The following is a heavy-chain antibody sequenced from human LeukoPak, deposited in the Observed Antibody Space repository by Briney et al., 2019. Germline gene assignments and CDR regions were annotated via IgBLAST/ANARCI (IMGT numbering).Heavy chain of an antibody. CDR2: IGTASDT. Sequence: GGSLRLSCAASGFTFSSFYMHWVRQPTGKGMESVSTIGTASDTYYPGSVEGRFNLSRDNAKNSLYLQMNSLTAGDTAVYYCARGPPRGKYYYLDVWGKGTTVTVSS. V-gene: IGHV3-13*01. D-gene: IGHD1-1*01. CDR1: GFTFSSFY. CDR3: ARGPPRGKYYYLDV. J-gene: IGHJ6*03.